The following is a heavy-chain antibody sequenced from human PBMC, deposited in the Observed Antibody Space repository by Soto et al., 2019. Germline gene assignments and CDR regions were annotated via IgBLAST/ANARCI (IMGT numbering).Heavy chain of an antibody. Sequence: EVQLVESGGGLVKPGRSLRLSCTASGFTFGDYAISWFRQAPGKGLEWVGFIRSKAYGGTTEYAASVKGRFTISRDDSKSIAYLQMNSLKTEDTAVYYCTRGGIAAVGDWFDPWGQGTLVTVSS. CDR1: GFTFGDYA. V-gene: IGHV3-49*05. CDR3: TRGGIAAVGDWFDP. CDR2: IRSKAYGGTT. J-gene: IGHJ5*02. D-gene: IGHD6-13*01.